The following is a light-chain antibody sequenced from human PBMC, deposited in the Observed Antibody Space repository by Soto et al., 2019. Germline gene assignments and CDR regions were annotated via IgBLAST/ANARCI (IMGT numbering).Light chain of an antibody. Sequence: QSVLTQPASVSGSPGQSITISCSGTSSDVGSYDHVAWYQQFPGKTPKLMIYAVSNRPSGVSNRFSGSKSGKTASLTIAGLHAEDEADYYCISYTGSSTSYVFGTGTKLTVL. CDR1: SSDVGSYDH. CDR2: AVS. J-gene: IGLJ1*01. V-gene: IGLV2-14*01. CDR3: ISYTGSSTSYV.